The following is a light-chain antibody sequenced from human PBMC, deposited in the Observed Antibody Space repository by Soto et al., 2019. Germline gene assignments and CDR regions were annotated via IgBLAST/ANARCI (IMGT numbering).Light chain of an antibody. CDR3: QQRSNWPPLT. CDR2: DAS. J-gene: IGKJ4*01. Sequence: IVLTQSPATLYLSPGERATLSCRASQSVSSYLAWYQQKPGQTPRLLIYDASSRATGIPARFSGSGSGTDFTLTISSLEPEDFAVYYCQQRSNWPPLTFGGGTKVDIK. V-gene: IGKV3-11*01. CDR1: QSVSSY.